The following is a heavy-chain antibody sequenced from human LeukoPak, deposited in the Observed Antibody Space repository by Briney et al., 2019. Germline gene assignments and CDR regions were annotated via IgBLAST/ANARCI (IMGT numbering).Heavy chain of an antibody. V-gene: IGHV3-30*03. CDR1: GFTFSSYG. CDR3: ASAERGIPIDY. Sequence: PGGSLRLSCAASGFTFSSYGMHWVRQAPGKGLEWVAVISYDGSNKYYADSVKGRFTISRDNSKNTLYLQMNSLRADDTAVYYCASAERGIPIDYWGQGTLVTVSS. CDR2: ISYDGSNK. J-gene: IGHJ4*02. D-gene: IGHD7-27*01.